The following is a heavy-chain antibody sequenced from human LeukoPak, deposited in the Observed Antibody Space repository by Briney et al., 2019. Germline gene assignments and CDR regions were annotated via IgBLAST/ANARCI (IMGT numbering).Heavy chain of an antibody. CDR3: ARDHVLRFLEWLPSYYYYYMDV. CDR1: GGSVRRGNYY. Sequence: SETLSLTCTVSGGSVRRGNYYWTWIRQPAGSGLEWIGRIYTSGTTDYNPSLRTRVTISVDASRNQFSLNLSSVTAADTAVYYCARDHVLRFLEWLPSYYYYYMDVWGKGTTVTVSS. V-gene: IGHV4-61*02. D-gene: IGHD3-3*01. J-gene: IGHJ6*03. CDR2: IYTSGTT.